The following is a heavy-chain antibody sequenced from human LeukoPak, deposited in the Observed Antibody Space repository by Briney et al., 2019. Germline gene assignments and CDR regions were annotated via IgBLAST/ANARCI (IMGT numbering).Heavy chain of an antibody. J-gene: IGHJ4*01. CDR3: ARGGSTYFDS. Sequence: GGSLRLSCAVSGLTFSISGMHWVRQAPGKGLEWVTFIRDDGSSEYYADSVKGRFTVSRDHSKNTLYLQMDTLRGEDTAVYYCARGGSTYFDSWGHGTLVTVSS. V-gene: IGHV3-30*02. CDR2: IRDDGSSE. D-gene: IGHD3-16*01. CDR1: GLTFSISG.